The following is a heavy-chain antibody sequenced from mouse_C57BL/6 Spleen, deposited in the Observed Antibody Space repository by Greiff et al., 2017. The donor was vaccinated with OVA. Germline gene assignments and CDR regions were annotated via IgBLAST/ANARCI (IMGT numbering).Heavy chain of an antibody. Sequence: EVKLVESGPGLVKPSQSLSLTCSVTGYSITSGYYWNWIRQFPGNKLEWMGYISYDGSNNYNPSLKNRIAITRDTSKNQFFLKLNSVTTEDTATYYCAYGSSSGAMDYWGQGTSVTVSS. J-gene: IGHJ4*01. V-gene: IGHV3-6*01. CDR2: ISYDGSN. CDR1: GYSITSGYY. D-gene: IGHD1-1*01. CDR3: AYGSSSGAMDY.